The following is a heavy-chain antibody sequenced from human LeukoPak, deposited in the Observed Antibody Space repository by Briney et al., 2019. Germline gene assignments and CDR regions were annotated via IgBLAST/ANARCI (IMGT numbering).Heavy chain of an antibody. V-gene: IGHV3-30-3*01. CDR2: ISYDGSNK. D-gene: IGHD1-1*01. CDR3: ARGSSSNWYFDY. CDR1: GFTFSSYA. J-gene: IGHJ4*02. Sequence: PGGSLRLSCAASGFTFSSYAMDWVRQAPGKGLEWLAIISYDGSNKYYADSVKGRFTISRDNSKNTLYLQMNSLRPEDTAVYYCARGSSSNWYFDYWGQGTLVTVSS.